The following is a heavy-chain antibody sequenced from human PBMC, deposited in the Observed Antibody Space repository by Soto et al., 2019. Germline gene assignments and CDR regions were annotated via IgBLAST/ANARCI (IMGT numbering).Heavy chain of an antibody. CDR2: INHSGST. J-gene: IGHJ6*02. D-gene: IGHD3-3*01. CDR1: GGSFSGYY. CDR3: ARVRPSYDFWSGYKSRPTYYYYGMDV. V-gene: IGHV4-34*01. Sequence: SQTLSLTCAVDGGSFSGYYWSWIRQPPGKGLEWIGEINHSGSTNYNPSLKSRVTISVDTSKNQFSLKLSSVTAADTAVYYCARVRPSYDFWSGYKSRPTYYYYGMDVWGQGTTVTGSS.